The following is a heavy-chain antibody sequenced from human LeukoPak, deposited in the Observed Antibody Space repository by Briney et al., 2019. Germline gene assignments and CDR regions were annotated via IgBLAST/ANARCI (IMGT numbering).Heavy chain of an antibody. CDR2: ISAYNGNT. Sequence: GASVKVSCKASGYTFTSYGISWVRQAPGQGLEWMGWISAYNGNTNYAQKLQGRVTMTTDTSTSTAYMELRSLRSDDTAAYYCARARQVTMVVTADYWGQGTLVTVSS. CDR3: ARARQVTMVVTADY. J-gene: IGHJ4*02. CDR1: GYTFTSYG. D-gene: IGHD4-23*01. V-gene: IGHV1-18*01.